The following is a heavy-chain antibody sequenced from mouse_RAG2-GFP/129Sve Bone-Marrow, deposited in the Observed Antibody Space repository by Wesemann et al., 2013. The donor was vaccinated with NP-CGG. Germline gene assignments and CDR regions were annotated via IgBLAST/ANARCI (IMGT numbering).Heavy chain of an antibody. Sequence: LEWVATISSGGSYTYYPDSVKGRFTISRDNAKNTLYLQMSSLRSEDTAMYYCARHRYYDYDKAMDYWGQGTSVTVSS. CDR2: ISSGGSYT. CDR3: ARHRYYDYDKAMDY. J-gene: IGHJ4*01. V-gene: IGHV5-9-3*01. D-gene: IGHD2-4*01.